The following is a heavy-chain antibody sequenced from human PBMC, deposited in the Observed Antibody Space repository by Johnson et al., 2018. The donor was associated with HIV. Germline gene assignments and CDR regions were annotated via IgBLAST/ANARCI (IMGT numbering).Heavy chain of an antibody. Sequence: EQLVESGGGLVKPGGSLRLSCAASGFTFRNYDMHWVRQGTGKRLEWVSGIALAGGTHYSASVKGRFTISREDAKSSIYLQMNSLSAGDTAVYYCVRGVAGVPGLDDIWGPGTMVTVSS. CDR2: IALAGGT. J-gene: IGHJ3*02. CDR3: VRGVAGVPGLDDI. CDR1: GFTFRNYD. D-gene: IGHD3/OR15-3a*01. V-gene: IGHV3-13*01.